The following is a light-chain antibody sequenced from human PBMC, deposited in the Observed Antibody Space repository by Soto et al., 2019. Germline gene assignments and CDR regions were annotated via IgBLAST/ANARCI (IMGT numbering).Light chain of an antibody. CDR3: QHYNSYSEA. J-gene: IGKJ1*01. Sequence: DIQMTQSPSTLSGSVGDRVTITCRASQTISSWLAWYQQTPGKAPKXXIYKASTLKSGVPSRFSGSGSGTECTRTISSLQPDDFETDYCQHYNSYSEAFGQGTKVDIK. CDR2: KAS. CDR1: QTISSW. V-gene: IGKV1-5*03.